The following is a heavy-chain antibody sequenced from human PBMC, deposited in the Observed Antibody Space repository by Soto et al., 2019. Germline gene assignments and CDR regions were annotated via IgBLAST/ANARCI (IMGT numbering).Heavy chain of an antibody. CDR2: VRGSGGSA. CDR1: GFTFSNYA. Sequence: GESLKISCTTSGFTFSNYAMNWVRQAPGKGLEWVSLVRGSGGSAYYADSVQGRFTISRDNSKNTLYLQMNSLRAEDTAIYYCVTQASGWYSRDSFDFWGRGTMVTVSS. J-gene: IGHJ3*01. V-gene: IGHV3-23*01. CDR3: VTQASGWYSRDSFDF. D-gene: IGHD6-19*01.